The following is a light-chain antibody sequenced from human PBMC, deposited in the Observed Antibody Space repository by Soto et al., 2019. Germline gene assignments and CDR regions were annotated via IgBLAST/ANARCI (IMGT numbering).Light chain of an antibody. Sequence: SYGLTQPPSMSVAPGQTARITCGGNNIGSKTVHWYQQKAGQAPVLVVYDDSDRPSGIPERFFGSNSGNTATLTISRVEAGDEADYYCQVWDVSTVHYVFGTGTKGTVL. J-gene: IGLJ1*01. CDR3: QVWDVSTVHYV. CDR2: DDS. V-gene: IGLV3-21*02. CDR1: NIGSKT.